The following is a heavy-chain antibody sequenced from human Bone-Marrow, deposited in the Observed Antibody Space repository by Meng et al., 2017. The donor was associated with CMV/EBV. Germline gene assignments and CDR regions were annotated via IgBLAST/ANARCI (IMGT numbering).Heavy chain of an antibody. D-gene: IGHD6-6*01. V-gene: IGHV3-74*01. CDR1: GFTFSNAW. Sequence: GESLKISCAASGFTFSNAWMSWVRQAPGKGLVCVSHINADGSSTSYADSVKGRFTISRDNAKNTLYLQMNSLRAEDTAVYYCAREVVRWFDIWGQGTLVTVSS. CDR3: AREVVRWFDI. J-gene: IGHJ5*02. CDR2: INADGSST.